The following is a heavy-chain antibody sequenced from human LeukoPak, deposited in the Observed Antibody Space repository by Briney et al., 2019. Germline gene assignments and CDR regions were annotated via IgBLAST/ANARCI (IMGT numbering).Heavy chain of an antibody. D-gene: IGHD7-27*01. CDR2: ISSSSAII. V-gene: IGHV3-48*01. J-gene: IGHJ4*02. Sequence: GGSLRLSCAASGFTFSTYSMYWVRQAPGKGLEWVSSISSSSAIIYYADSVKGRLTISRDNAKNSLYLQMNSLRAEDTAVYYCATEKLGIAYWGQGTLVTVSS. CDR1: GFTFSTYS. CDR3: ATEKLGIAY.